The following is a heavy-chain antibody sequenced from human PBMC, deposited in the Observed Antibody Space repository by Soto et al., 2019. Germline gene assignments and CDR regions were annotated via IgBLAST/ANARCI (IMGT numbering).Heavy chain of an antibody. J-gene: IGHJ6*02. CDR3: AREDRDRETGLVPAAIDGMDV. CDR2: IIPIFGRP. D-gene: IGHD2-2*01. V-gene: IGHV1-69*08. Sequence: QVQLVQSGAEVKKPGSSVKVSCKASGGTFSRYSITWVRQAPGHGLEWIGRIIPIFGRPTYAQKFQGRVTFTADESTSTAYMELSSLRSDDTAVYSCAREDRDRETGLVPAAIDGMDVWGQGTTVTVSS. CDR1: GGTFSRYS.